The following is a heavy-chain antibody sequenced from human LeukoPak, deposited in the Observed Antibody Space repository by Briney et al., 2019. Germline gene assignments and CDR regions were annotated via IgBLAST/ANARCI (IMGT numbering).Heavy chain of an antibody. J-gene: IGHJ4*02. CDR2: IPHGRRT. CDR1: GGSIDINNY. CDR3: TRESRPFCPFAY. D-gene: IGHD2-2*01. Sequence: PSETLSLTCGVSGGSIDINNYWSWVRQAPGKGLEWIGEIPHGRRTNYNPSLRSRVAMSLDRANNQFSLSLTSVTAADTAVYYCTRESRPFCPFAYWGQGVLVTVSS. V-gene: IGHV4-4*02.